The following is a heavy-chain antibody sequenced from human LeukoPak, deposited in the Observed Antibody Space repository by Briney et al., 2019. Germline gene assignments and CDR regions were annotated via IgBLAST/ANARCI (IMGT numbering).Heavy chain of an antibody. Sequence: GGSLRLSCAASGFTFSSYGMHWVRQAPGKGLEWVAFIRYDGSNKYYADSVKGRFTISRDNSKNTLYLQMISLRAEDTAVYYCAKIAVAGIGSNYWGQGTLVTVSS. CDR2: IRYDGSNK. J-gene: IGHJ4*02. V-gene: IGHV3-30*02. CDR1: GFTFSSYG. D-gene: IGHD6-19*01. CDR3: AKIAVAGIGSNY.